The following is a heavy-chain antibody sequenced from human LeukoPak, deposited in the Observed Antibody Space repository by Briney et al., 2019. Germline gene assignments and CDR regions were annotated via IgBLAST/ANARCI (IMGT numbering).Heavy chain of an antibody. CDR1: GGSISNYY. D-gene: IGHD5-12*01. Sequence: SETLSPTCTVSGGSISNYYWSWIRQSPGKGLEWIGYIYKSGSTNYNPSLKSRVTMSVDSSKNQFSLKLSSVTAADTAVYYCARDRGFTWWGQGTLVTVSS. CDR3: ARDRGFTW. CDR2: IYKSGST. J-gene: IGHJ4*02. V-gene: IGHV4-59*01.